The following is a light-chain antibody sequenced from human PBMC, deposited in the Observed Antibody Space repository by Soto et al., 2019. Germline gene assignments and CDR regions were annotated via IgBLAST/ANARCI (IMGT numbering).Light chain of an antibody. CDR3: QQYNTYPLT. V-gene: IGKV1-5*03. Sequence: DIQMTQSPSTLSASVGDRVTITCRASQSISTWLAWYQQKPGKAPKLLIYKASNLEAGVPSRFSGSGSGTEFTITINILQPDDFATYYCQQYNTYPLTFGGGTTVEIK. J-gene: IGKJ4*01. CDR2: KAS. CDR1: QSISTW.